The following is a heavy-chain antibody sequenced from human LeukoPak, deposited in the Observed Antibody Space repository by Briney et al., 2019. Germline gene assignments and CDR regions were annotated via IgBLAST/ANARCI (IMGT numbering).Heavy chain of an antibody. D-gene: IGHD3-9*01. V-gene: IGHV3-48*04. J-gene: IGHJ4*02. Sequence: GGSLRLSCAASGFTFSSYSTNWVRQAPGKGLEWVSYISGSSHTIYYADSVKGRFTISRDNAENSLYLQMNSLRAEDTAVYYCARLLTGYFDYWGQGTLVTVSS. CDR2: ISGSSHTI. CDR1: GFTFSSYS. CDR3: ARLLTGYFDY.